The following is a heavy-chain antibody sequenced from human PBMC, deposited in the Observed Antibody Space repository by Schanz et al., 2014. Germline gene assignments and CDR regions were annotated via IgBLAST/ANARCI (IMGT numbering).Heavy chain of an antibody. V-gene: IGHV3-23*04. CDR3: AKGMGYCSGGTCYDYYYYGLDV. CDR2: LSGSGGST. CDR1: GFAFSVYG. D-gene: IGHD2-15*01. J-gene: IGHJ6*02. Sequence: VQMVESGGGVVQPGRSLRLSCAASGFAFSVYGMHWVRQAPGKGLEWVAALSGSGGSTYYADSVKGRFTISRDNSKNTLYLQMNSLSADDTAVFYCAKGMGYCSGGTCYDYYYYGLDVWGQGTTVTVSS.